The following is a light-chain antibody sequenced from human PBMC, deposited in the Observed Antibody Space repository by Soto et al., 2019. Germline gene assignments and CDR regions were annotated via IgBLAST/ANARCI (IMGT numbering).Light chain of an antibody. Sequence: EIMMTQSPGTLSASPGERATLSCRASQSVSSNLAWYQQKPGQAPSLLIYAVSTRAAGIPARFSGSGSGTDSTPTISSLQSEDLAVYYCQHYNKWPLTFGQGTKVEIK. CDR3: QHYNKWPLT. CDR2: AVS. V-gene: IGKV3-15*01. CDR1: QSVSSN. J-gene: IGKJ1*01.